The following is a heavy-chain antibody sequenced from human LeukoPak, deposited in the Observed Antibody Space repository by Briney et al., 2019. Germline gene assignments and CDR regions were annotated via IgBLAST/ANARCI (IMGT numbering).Heavy chain of an antibody. Sequence: PGGSLRLSCAASGFTFSSYGMHWVRQAPGKGLEWVAVISYDGSNKYYADSVKGRFTISRDNSKNTLYLQMNSLRAEDTAVYYCARDYQYYDFWSGYYDYYYYMDVWGKGTTVIVSS. CDR3: ARDYQYYDFWSGYYDYYYYMDV. V-gene: IGHV3-30*03. CDR1: GFTFSSYG. CDR2: ISYDGSNK. D-gene: IGHD3-3*01. J-gene: IGHJ6*03.